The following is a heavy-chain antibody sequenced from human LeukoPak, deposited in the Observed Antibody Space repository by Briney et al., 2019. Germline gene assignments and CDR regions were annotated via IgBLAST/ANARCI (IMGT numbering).Heavy chain of an antibody. Sequence: PSETLSLTCAVSGYSISSGYYRGWIRQPPGKGLEWIGSIYHSGSTYYNPSLKSRVTISVDTSKNQFSLKLSSVTAADTAVYYCARRYGSYSQNLFDYWGQGTLVTVSS. D-gene: IGHD3-10*01. J-gene: IGHJ4*02. CDR3: ARRYGSYSQNLFDY. CDR2: IYHSGST. V-gene: IGHV4-38-2*01. CDR1: GYSISSGYY.